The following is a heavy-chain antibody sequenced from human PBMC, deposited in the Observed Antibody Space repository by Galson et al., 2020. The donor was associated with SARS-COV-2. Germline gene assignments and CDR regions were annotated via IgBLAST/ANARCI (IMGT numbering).Heavy chain of an antibody. J-gene: IGHJ4*02. CDR1: GFTFGSYW. Sequence: QLGESLKISCAASGFTFGSYWMTWVRQAPGKGLEWVANINQDGSQKVYVDSVKGRFTISRDNAKNSLYLQMNSLTAEDTAVYYCASLGGSGSLGPDFWGQGTLVTVSS. CDR2: INQDGSQK. D-gene: IGHD3-10*01. CDR3: ASLGGSGSLGPDF. V-gene: IGHV3-7*02.